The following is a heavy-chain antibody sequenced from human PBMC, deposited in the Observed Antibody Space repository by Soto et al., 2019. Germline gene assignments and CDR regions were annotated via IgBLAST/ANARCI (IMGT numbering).Heavy chain of an antibody. CDR3: ARDHCSGGSCYSGALYYGMDV. CDR2: IIPIFGTA. V-gene: IGHV1-69*13. J-gene: IGHJ6*02. D-gene: IGHD2-15*01. Sequence: SVKVSCKASGGTFSSYAISWVRQAPGQGLEWMGGIIPIFGTANYAQKFQGRVTITADESTSTAYMELSSLRSEDTAVYYCARDHCSGGSCYSGALYYGMDVWGQGTTVTVSS. CDR1: GGTFSSYA.